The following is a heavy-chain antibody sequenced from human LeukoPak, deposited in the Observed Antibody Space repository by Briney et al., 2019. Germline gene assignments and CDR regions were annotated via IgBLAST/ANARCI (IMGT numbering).Heavy chain of an antibody. CDR2: IGSSGSTI. Sequence: GSLRLSCAASGFTFSSYEMNWVRRAPGKGGEWVSYIGSSGSTIYYADSVKGRFTISRDNAKNTMDLQMKRMRAEDTAVYYCARHENGWFGELYLPYWGQGTLVTVSS. CDR1: GFTFSSYE. CDR3: ARHENGWFGELYLPY. J-gene: IGHJ4*02. V-gene: IGHV3-48*03. D-gene: IGHD3-10*01.